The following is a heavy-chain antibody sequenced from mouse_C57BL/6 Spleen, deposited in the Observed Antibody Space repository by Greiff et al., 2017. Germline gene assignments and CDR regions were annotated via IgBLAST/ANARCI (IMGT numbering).Heavy chain of an antibody. CDR3: ARKVDWYFDV. J-gene: IGHJ1*03. Sequence: EVKLVESGGGLVKPGGSLKLSCAASGFTFSDYGMHWVRQAPEKGLEWVAYISSGSSTIYYADTVKGRFTISRDNAKNPLFLQMTSLRSEDTAMYYCARKVDWYFDVWGTGTTVTVSS. D-gene: IGHD1-1*01. CDR2: ISSGSSTI. V-gene: IGHV5-17*01. CDR1: GFTFSDYG.